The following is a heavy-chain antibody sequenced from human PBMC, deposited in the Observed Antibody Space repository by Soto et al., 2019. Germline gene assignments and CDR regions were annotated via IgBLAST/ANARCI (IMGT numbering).Heavy chain of an antibody. CDR2: ISAYNGNT. D-gene: IGHD6-19*01. V-gene: IGHV1-18*01. Sequence: ASVKVSCKASGYTFTSYGISWVRQAPGQGLEWMGWISAYNGNTNYAQKLQGRVTMTTDTSTSTAYMELRSLRSDDTAVYYCARSRRSVAGTYYYYGMDVWVQGTTVTVSS. CDR1: GYTFTSYG. CDR3: ARSRRSVAGTYYYYGMDV. J-gene: IGHJ6*02.